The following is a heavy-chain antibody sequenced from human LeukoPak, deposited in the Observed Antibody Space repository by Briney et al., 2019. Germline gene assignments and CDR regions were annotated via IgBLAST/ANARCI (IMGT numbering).Heavy chain of an antibody. J-gene: IGHJ4*02. CDR1: GFTFSDYY. CDR3: VGGGDPPFEG. V-gene: IGHV3-11*06. CDR2: ISSSSSYT. Sequence: PGGSLRLSYAASGFTFSDYYMSWIRQAPGKGLEWVSYISSSSSYTNYADSVKGRFTISRDNAKNSLYLQMNSLRAEDTAVYYCVGGGDPPFEGWGQGTLVTVSS. D-gene: IGHD2-21*01.